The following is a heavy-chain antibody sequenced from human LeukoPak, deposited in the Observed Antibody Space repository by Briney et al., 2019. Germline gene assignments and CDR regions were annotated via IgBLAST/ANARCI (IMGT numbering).Heavy chain of an antibody. V-gene: IGHV3-21*01. J-gene: IGHJ3*02. CDR2: ISSSSSYI. D-gene: IGHD6-19*01. CDR1: GFTFRSYS. Sequence: GGSLRLSCAASGFTFRSYSMNWVRQAPGKGLEWVSSISSSSSYIYYADSVKGRFTISRDNAKNSLYLQMNSLRAEDTAVYYCARSVIAVAGAFDIWGQGTMVTVSS. CDR3: ARSVIAVAGAFDI.